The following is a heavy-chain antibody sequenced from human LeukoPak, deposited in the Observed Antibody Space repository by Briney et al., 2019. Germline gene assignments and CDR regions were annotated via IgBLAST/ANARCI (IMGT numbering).Heavy chain of an antibody. V-gene: IGHV1-2*02. J-gene: IGHJ6*03. CDR1: GYTFTGYY. D-gene: IGHD3-3*01. CDR3: ARGDPLLRFLEWLSALYYYMDV. Sequence: ASVKVSCKASGYTFTGYYMHWVRQAPGQGLEWMGWINPNSGGTNYAQKFQGRVTMTRDTSISTAYMELSRLRSDDTAVYYCARGDPLLRFLEWLSALYYYMDVWGKGTTVTVSS. CDR2: INPNSGGT.